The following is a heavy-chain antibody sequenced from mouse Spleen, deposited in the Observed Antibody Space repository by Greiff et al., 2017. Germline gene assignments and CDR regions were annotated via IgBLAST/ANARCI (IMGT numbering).Heavy chain of an antibody. CDR3: ASLRLPPMDY. CDR1: GYTFTNYT. Sequence: VQLVESGAELVRPGASVKMSCKASGYTFTNYTIHWIKQRPGQGLEWIGYINPSSGYTNYNQKFKDKATLTADKSSSTAYMQLSSLTSEDSAVYYCASLRLPPMDYWGQGTSVTVSS. V-gene: IGHV1S26*01. CDR2: INPSSGYT. J-gene: IGHJ4*01. D-gene: IGHD1-2*01.